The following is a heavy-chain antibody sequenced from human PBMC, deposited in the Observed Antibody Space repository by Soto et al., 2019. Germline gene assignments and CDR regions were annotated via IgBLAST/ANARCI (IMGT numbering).Heavy chain of an antibody. V-gene: IGHV3-23*01. Sequence: GGSLRLSCGVSGFTFSTYAMSWVRQAPGNGLEWVSAISGSGNKTFYADSVKGRFTISRDNSKNTLHLHMSSLRVEDTAVYYCVRGVRLHFDLWGQGTLVTVSS. CDR3: VRGVRLHFDL. CDR2: ISGSGNKT. J-gene: IGHJ4*02. CDR1: GFTFSTYA.